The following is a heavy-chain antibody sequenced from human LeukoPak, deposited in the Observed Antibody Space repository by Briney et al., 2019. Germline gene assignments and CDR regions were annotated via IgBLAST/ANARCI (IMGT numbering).Heavy chain of an antibody. D-gene: IGHD2-2*01. CDR3: ARHGGDCSSTSCYEDAFDI. J-gene: IGHJ3*02. Sequence: SETLSLTCAVSGYSISSGYYWGWIRQPPGKGLEWIGSIYRSGSTYYNPSLKSRVTISVDTSKNQFSLKLSSVTAADTAVYYCARHGGDCSSTSCYEDAFDIWGQGTMVTVSS. CDR2: IYRSGST. V-gene: IGHV4-38-2*01. CDR1: GYSISSGYY.